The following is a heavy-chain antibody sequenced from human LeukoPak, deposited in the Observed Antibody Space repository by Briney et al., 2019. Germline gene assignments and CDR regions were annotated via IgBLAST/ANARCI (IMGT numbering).Heavy chain of an antibody. CDR3: ARGRAQYYYDSSGYYYFDY. CDR1: GGSISSYY. V-gene: IGHV4-59*01. J-gene: IGHJ4*02. CDR2: IYYSGST. D-gene: IGHD3-22*01. Sequence: SETLSLTCTVSGGSISSYYWSWIRQPPGKGLEWIGYIYYSGSTNYNPSLKSRVTISVDTSKNQFSLKLSSVTAADTAVYYCARGRAQYYYDSSGYYYFDYWGQGTLVTVSS.